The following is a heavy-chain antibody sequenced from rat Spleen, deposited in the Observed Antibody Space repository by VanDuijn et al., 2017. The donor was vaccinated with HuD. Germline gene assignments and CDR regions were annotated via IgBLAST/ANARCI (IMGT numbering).Heavy chain of an antibody. CDR3: TTGYYDGYYLVFDY. CDR1: RFTFSDYY. D-gene: IGHD1-12*03. CDR2: ISHDGGSS. Sequence: EVQLVESGGGLVQPGRSLKLSCAASRFTFSDYYMAWVRQAPTKGLEWVASISHDGGSSYYRDSVKGRFTISRDNAKSSLYLQMDSLRSEDTATYYCTTGYYDGYYLVFDYWGQGVMVTVSS. V-gene: IGHV5-20*01. J-gene: IGHJ2*01.